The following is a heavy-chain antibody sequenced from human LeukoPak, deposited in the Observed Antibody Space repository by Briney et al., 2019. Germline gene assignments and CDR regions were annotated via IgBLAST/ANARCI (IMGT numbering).Heavy chain of an antibody. CDR3: AKDRGMQVWSFDN. Sequence: GGPLRLSCAASGFTFSSYGMHWVRQAPGKGLEWVAFIRYDGSNKYYADSVKGRFTISRDNSKNTLSLQMNSLRAEDRAVYYCAKDRGMQVWSFDNWGQGTLVTVSS. V-gene: IGHV3-30*02. CDR2: IRYDGSNK. CDR1: GFTFSSYG. J-gene: IGHJ4*02. D-gene: IGHD3-10*01.